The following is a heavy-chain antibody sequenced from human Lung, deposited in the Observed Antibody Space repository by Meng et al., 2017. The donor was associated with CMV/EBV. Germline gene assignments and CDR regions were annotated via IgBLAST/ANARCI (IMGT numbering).Heavy chain of an antibody. D-gene: IGHD2-15*01. CDR3: ARRLGYCSGGSCLLGLDV. V-gene: IGHV1-18*01. CDR2: ISAYNGQR. CDR1: FNSYA. Sequence: FNSYAIAWVRRAPGQGLEWVGWISAYNGQRNYSQNFQGRITMTADTSANTAYMELKNLRSGDTAVYFCARRLGYCSGGSCLLGLDVWGQGTTVTVSS. J-gene: IGHJ6*02.